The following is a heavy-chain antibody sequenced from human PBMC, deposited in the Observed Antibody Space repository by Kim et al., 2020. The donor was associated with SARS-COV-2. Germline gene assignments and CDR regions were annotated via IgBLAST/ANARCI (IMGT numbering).Heavy chain of an antibody. Sequence: SETLSLTCTVSGGSISSSSYYWGWIRQPPGEGLEWIGSIYYSGSTYYNPSLKSRVTISVDTSKNQFSLKLSSVTAADTAVYYCARQIWDDYYDSSGYYEYYFDYWGQGTLVTVSS. D-gene: IGHD3-22*01. CDR3: ARQIWDDYYDSSGYYEYYFDY. J-gene: IGHJ4*02. V-gene: IGHV4-39*01. CDR1: GGSISSSSYY. CDR2: IYYSGST.